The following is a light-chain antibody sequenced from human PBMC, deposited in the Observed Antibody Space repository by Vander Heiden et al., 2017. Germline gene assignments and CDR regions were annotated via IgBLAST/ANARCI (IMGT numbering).Light chain of an antibody. J-gene: IGLJ3*02. V-gene: IGLV8-61*01. CDR1: SAPVATDND. Sequence: QPVVTQGPSFSVSPGGTFTLTCALSSAPVATDNDPSWYQQTPGQAPRTLIYTTNTRSSGVPDRCSGSILGNKAALTITGAQTEDECDYYCALNVGSGIWVFGGGTKLTVL. CDR2: TTN. CDR3: ALNVGSGIWV.